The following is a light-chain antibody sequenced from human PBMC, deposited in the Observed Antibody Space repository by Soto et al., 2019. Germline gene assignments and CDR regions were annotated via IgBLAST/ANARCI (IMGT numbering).Light chain of an antibody. CDR3: CSYTNTRTYA. V-gene: IGLV2-14*03. CDR2: DVS. Sequence: QSVLTQPASVSGSPGQSITISCTGTSSDVGAYNYVSWYQQHPGKAPKVMIYDVSNRPSGVSNRFSGSKSGNTASLTVSGLQAEDEADYYCCSYTNTRTYAFGTGTKVTVL. CDR1: SSDVGAYNY. J-gene: IGLJ1*01.